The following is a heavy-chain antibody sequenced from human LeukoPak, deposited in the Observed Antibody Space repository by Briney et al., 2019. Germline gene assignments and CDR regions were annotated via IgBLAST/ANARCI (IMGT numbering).Heavy chain of an antibody. CDR3: ARESPLGEGSGFTGGNFDY. D-gene: IGHD3-10*01. V-gene: IGHV4-4*08. CDR2: IYTSGST. CDR1: GGSISSYY. J-gene: IGHJ4*02. Sequence: SETLSLTCTVSGGSISSYYWSWIRQPPGKGLEWIGYIYTSGSTNYNPSLKSRVTMSVDTSKNQFSLKLSSVTAADTAVYYCARESPLGEGSGFTGGNFDYWGQGTLVTVSS.